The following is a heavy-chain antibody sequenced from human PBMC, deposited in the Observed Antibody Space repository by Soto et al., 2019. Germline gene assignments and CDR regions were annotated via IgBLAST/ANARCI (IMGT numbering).Heavy chain of an antibody. D-gene: IGHD1-26*01. CDR1: GHNLREVS. V-gene: IGHV1-24*01. J-gene: IGHJ5*02. Sequence: GASVKVSCKVSGHNLREVSMHWVRLGPGTGLEWMGGFDPEDGQTMYAQKFEGRVTLTDDPYTGTAYMELSRLRSEDTAVYYCATSILGATPNEGWFDPWGQGTLVTVSS. CDR3: ATSILGATPNEGWFDP. CDR2: FDPEDGQT.